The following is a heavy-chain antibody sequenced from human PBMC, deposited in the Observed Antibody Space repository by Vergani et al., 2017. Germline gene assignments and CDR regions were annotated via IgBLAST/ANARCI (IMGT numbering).Heavy chain of an antibody. Sequence: EVQLLESGGGLVQPGGSLRLSCAASGFTFSSYAMSWVRQAPGKGLEWVSAISGSGGSTYYADSVKGRFTISRDNSKNTLYLQMNSLRAEDTAVYYCAKNTRIVVVIRPYDAFEIWGQGRMVTVSS. CDR2: ISGSGGST. J-gene: IGHJ3*02. D-gene: IGHD3-22*01. CDR3: AKNTRIVVVIRPYDAFEI. CDR1: GFTFSSYA. V-gene: IGHV3-23*01.